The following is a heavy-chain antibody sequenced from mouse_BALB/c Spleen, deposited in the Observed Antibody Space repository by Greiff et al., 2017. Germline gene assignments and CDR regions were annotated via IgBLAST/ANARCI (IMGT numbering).Heavy chain of an antibody. J-gene: IGHJ4*01. D-gene: IGHD1-1*01. V-gene: IGHV1-26*01. CDR1: GYSFTGYY. Sequence: LMEPGASVKISCKASGYSFTGYYMHWVKQSHGKSLEWIGRVNPNNGGTSYNQKFKGKAILTVDKSSSTAYMELRSLTSEDSAVYYRAREGIYYGSSFYAMDYWGQGTSVTVSS. CDR3: AREGIYYGSSFYAMDY. CDR2: VNPNNGGT.